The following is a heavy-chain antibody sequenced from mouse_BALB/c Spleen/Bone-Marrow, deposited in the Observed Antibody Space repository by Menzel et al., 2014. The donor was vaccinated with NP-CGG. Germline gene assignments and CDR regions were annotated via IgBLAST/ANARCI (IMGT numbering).Heavy chain of an antibody. D-gene: IGHD2-4*01. V-gene: IGHV14-3*02. CDR2: IDPANGNT. CDR1: GFNIKDTY. CDR3: ATMITDWYFDV. Sequence: EVHLVESGAELVQPGASVKLSCTASGFNIKDTYMHWVKQRPEQGLEWIGRIDPANGNTKYDPKFQGKATITADTSSNTAYLQLSSLTSEDTAVYYCATMITDWYFDVWGAGTTVTVSS. J-gene: IGHJ1*01.